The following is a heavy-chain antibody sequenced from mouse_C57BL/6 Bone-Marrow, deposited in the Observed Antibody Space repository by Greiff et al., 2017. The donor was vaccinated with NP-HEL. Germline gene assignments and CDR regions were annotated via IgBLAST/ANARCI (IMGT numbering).Heavy chain of an antibody. CDR3: ARHY. CDR1: GFTFSSYG. J-gene: IGHJ3*01. CDR2: ISSGGSYT. Sequence: EVKLMESGGDLVKPGGSLKLSCAASGFTFSSYGMSWVRQTPDKRLEWVATISSGGSYTYYPDSVKGRFTISRDNAKNTLYLQMSSLKSEDTAMYYCARHYYGQGTLVTVSA. V-gene: IGHV5-6*01.